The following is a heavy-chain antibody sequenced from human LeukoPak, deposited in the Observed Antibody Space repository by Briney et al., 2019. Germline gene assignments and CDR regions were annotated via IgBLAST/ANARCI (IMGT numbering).Heavy chain of an antibody. CDR2: INHSGST. J-gene: IGHJ4*02. D-gene: IGHD3-22*01. Sequence: SETLSLTCAVYGGSFSGYYWSWIRQPPGKGLEWIGEINHSGSTNYNPSLKSRVTISVDTSKNQFSLKLSSVTAADTAVHYCASAYDTSGYYGGDYWGQGTLVTVSS. CDR1: GGSFSGYY. V-gene: IGHV4-34*01. CDR3: ASAYDTSGYYGGDY.